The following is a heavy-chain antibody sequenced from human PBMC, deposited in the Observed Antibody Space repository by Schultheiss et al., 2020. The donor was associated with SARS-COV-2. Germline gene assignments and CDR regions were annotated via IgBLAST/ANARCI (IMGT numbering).Heavy chain of an antibody. J-gene: IGHJ4*02. D-gene: IGHD6-13*01. CDR1: GGSFSGYY. CDR2: INHSGST. V-gene: IGHV4-34*01. Sequence: SETLSLTCAVYGGSFSGYYWSWIRQPPGKGLDWIGEINHSGSTNYNPSLKSRVTISVDTSKNQFSLKLSSVTAADTAVYYCARAGRAIAAAGIDYWGQGTLVTVSS. CDR3: ARAGRAIAAAGIDY.